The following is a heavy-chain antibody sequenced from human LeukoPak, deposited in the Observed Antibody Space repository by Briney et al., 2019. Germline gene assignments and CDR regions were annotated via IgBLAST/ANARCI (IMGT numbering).Heavy chain of an antibody. Sequence: VASVKVSCKVSGYTLTELFMHWVRQAPGKGLEWMGGFDPEDGETIYAQKFQGRVTMTEDTSTDTAYMELSSLRSEDTAVYYCATTLAYCGGDCYFYFDYWGQGTLVTVSS. CDR2: FDPEDGET. D-gene: IGHD2-21*02. CDR3: ATTLAYCGGDCYFYFDY. CDR1: GYTLTELF. J-gene: IGHJ4*02. V-gene: IGHV1-24*01.